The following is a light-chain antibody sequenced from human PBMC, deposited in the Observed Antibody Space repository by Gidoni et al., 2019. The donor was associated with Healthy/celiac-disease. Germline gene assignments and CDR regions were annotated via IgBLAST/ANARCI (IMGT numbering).Light chain of an antibody. CDR2: AAS. J-gene: IGKJ1*01. CDR3: QQSYSTPT. V-gene: IGKV1-39*01. Sequence: DIQMTQSPSSLSASVGDRVTITCRASQSISSYLNWYQQKPGKAPKLLIYAASSLQSGVPSRFSGSGSGTEFTITISSLQPEDFATYYCQQSYSTPTFGQGTKVEIK. CDR1: QSISSY.